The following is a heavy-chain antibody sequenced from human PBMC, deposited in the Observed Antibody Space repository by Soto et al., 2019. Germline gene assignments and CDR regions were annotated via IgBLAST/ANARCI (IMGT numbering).Heavy chain of an antibody. CDR1: GGTFSSYA. CDR2: IIPIFGTA. J-gene: IGHJ5*02. V-gene: IGHV1-69*13. CDR3: ARAVQLERPNWFDP. D-gene: IGHD1-1*01. Sequence: SVKVSCKASGGTFSSYAISWVRQAPEQGLEWMGGIIPIFGTANYAQKFQGRVTITADESTSTAYMELSSLRSEDTAVYYCARAVQLERPNWFDPWGQGTLVTVSS.